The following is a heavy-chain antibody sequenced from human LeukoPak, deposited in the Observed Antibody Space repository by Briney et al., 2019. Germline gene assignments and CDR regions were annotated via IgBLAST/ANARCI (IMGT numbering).Heavy chain of an antibody. V-gene: IGHV3-21*01. CDR2: ISSSSYI. D-gene: IGHD3-22*01. J-gene: IGHJ4*02. Sequence: GGSLRLSCAASGFTFSSYSMNWVRQAPGKGLEWVSSISSSSYIYYADSVKGRFTISRDNAKNSLYLQMNSLRAEDTAVYYCARETHYDSSGYHNDYWGQGTLVTVSS. CDR3: ARETHYDSSGYHNDY. CDR1: GFTFSSYS.